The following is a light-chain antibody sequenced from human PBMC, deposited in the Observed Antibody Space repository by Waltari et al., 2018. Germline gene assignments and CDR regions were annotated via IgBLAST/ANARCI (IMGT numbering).Light chain of an antibody. CDR2: RAS. J-gene: IGKJ2*03. Sequence: IVMTQSPASLAVSLGERATINCKSNHSLLFGSRRNYLAWYQQTRGQPPKLLLYRASSRESGVPDRIVGSGSGTDFTLTINNLQAEDVALYDCQHYYRAPYSFGQGTKLEI. CDR1: HSLLFGSRRNY. CDR3: QHYYRAPYS. V-gene: IGKV4-1*01.